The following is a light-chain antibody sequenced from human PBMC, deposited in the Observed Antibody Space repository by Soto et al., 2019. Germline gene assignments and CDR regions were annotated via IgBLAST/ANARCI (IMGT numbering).Light chain of an antibody. CDR3: QQHNDWPLS. Sequence: EIVMTQSPATLSVSPGERATLSCRASQSVSSNLAWYQQIPGQAPRFLMYGISTRATGIPARFSGSGSGTEFTLTISSLQSEDFAIYYCQQHNDWPLSFGRGTKVAIK. J-gene: IGKJ4*01. V-gene: IGKV3-15*01. CDR1: QSVSSN. CDR2: GIS.